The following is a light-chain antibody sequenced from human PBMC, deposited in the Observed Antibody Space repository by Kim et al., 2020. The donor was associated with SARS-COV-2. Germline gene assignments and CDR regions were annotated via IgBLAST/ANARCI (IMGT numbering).Light chain of an antibody. Sequence: PPGERATLSCRASQSVSSNLAWYQQKPGQAPRLLIYGASTRATGIPARFSGSGSGTEFTLTISSLQSEDFAVYHCQQYNHWPPWTFGQGTKVDIK. CDR3: QQYNHWPPWT. CDR2: GAS. J-gene: IGKJ1*01. V-gene: IGKV3-15*01. CDR1: QSVSSN.